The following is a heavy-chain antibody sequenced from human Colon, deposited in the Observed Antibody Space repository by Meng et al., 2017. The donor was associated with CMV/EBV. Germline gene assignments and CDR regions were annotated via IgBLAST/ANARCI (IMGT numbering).Heavy chain of an antibody. CDR1: GYSFTSYW. CDR2: IYPGDSDT. CDR3: ARWNVWGYGDSHTDPYYYYGMDV. V-gene: IGHV5-51*01. D-gene: IGHD4-17*01. Sequence: GESLKISCKGSGYSFTSYWIGWVRQMPGKGLEWMGIIYPGDSDTRYSPSFQGQVTISADKSISTAYLQWSSLEASDTAMYYCARWNVWGYGDSHTDPYYYYGMDVWGQGTTVTVSS. J-gene: IGHJ6*02.